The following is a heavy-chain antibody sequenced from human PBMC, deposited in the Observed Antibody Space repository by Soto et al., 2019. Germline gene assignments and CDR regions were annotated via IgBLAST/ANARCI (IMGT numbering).Heavy chain of an antibody. CDR1: RYIFTNYG. CDR3: ARALTGYGMNV. Sequence: QVQLVQSGVEVREPGASVKVSCKAVRYIFTNYGVSWVRQAPGQGLEWMGGITTYNGNTEYAQKFQGRVTMTTDASTSTAYMELASLRADDTAIYYCARALTGYGMNVWGQGTTGTVAS. CDR2: ITTYNGNT. V-gene: IGHV1-18*01. J-gene: IGHJ6*02.